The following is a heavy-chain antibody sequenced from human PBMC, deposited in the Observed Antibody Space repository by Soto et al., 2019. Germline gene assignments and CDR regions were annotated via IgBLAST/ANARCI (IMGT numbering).Heavy chain of an antibody. D-gene: IGHD3-10*01. CDR2: ISYDGSNK. Sequence: GGSLRLSSAASGFTFSSYAMHWVRQAPGKGLEWVAVISYDGSNKYYADSVKGRFTISRDNSKNTLYLEMNGLRPEDTAVYYCVKEADYCVSSKYDNWGRGTLVTVSS. J-gene: IGHJ4*02. V-gene: IGHV3-30-3*01. CDR3: VKEADYCVSSKYDN. CDR1: GFTFSSYA.